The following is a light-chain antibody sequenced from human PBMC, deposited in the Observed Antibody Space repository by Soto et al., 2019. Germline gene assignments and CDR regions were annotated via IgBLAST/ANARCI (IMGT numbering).Light chain of an antibody. CDR1: QDISNS. Sequence: DIQMTQSPSSLSASVGDRVNITCQASQDISNSLNGYQQKPGKAPKLLIYAASNLETGVPSRFSGSGSGTDFTFTISSLQPEDSATYYCQQYDNLPYTFGQGTKLEIK. J-gene: IGKJ2*01. CDR3: QQYDNLPYT. CDR2: AAS. V-gene: IGKV1-33*01.